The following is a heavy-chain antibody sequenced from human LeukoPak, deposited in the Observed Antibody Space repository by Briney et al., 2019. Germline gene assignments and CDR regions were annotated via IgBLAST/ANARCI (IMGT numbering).Heavy chain of an antibody. CDR3: ARRSSIAAREWDYYYYMDV. J-gene: IGHJ6*03. D-gene: IGHD6-6*01. CDR2: IYPGDSDT. CDR1: GYSFTSYW. Sequence: GESLKISCKGSGYSFTSYWIGWVRQMPGKGLEWMGIIYPGDSDTRYSPSFQGQVTISADKSISTAYLQWSSLKASDTAMYYCARRSSIAAREWDYYYYMDVWGKGTTVTLSS. V-gene: IGHV5-51*01.